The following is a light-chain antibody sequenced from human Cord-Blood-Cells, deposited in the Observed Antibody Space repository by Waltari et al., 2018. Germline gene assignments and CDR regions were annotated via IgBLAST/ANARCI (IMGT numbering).Light chain of an antibody. CDR3: QAWDSSTVV. CDR2: QDS. J-gene: IGLJ2*01. Sequence: SYETPHPPSVSVSPGQTASITCRGAKWVDNYACWYQQKPGQSPVLVIYQDSKRPSGIPERFSGSNSGNTATLTISGTQAMDEADYYCQAWDSSTVVFGGGTNLTVL. V-gene: IGLV3-1*01. CDR1: KWVDNY.